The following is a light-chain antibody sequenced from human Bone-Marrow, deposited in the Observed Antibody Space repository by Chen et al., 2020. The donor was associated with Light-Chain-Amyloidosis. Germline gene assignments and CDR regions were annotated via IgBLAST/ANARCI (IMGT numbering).Light chain of an antibody. CDR3: QVWDRSSDRPV. CDR1: NLGSTS. V-gene: IGLV3-21*02. CDR2: DDS. J-gene: IGLJ3*02. Sequence: SYVLTQPSSVSVAPGQTATIACGGNNLGSTSVHWYQQTPGQAPLLVVYDDSDRPSGIPERLSDSNSGTTATMTSSRVEAGDEAVYYGQVWDRSSDRPVFGGGTTLTVL.